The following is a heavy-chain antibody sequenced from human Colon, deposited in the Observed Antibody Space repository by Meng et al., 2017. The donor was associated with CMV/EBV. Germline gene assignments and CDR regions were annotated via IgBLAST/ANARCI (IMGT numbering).Heavy chain of an antibody. D-gene: IGHD6-19*01. J-gene: IGHJ4*02. CDR1: GDSVSRDSAA. CDR2: TYYRSKWFT. Sequence: QVQLQQSGPGLVKPSQTLSLTGVIFGDSVSRDSAAWIWIRQSPSRGLEWLGRTYYRSKWFTDYAVSVKSRITINPDTSKNQVSLLLKSMTPEDTAMYYCVREGVAGYHYFDYSGQGALVTVSS. V-gene: IGHV6-1*01. CDR3: VREGVAGYHYFDY.